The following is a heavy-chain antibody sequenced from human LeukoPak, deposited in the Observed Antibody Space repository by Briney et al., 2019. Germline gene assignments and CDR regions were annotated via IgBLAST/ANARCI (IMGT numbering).Heavy chain of an antibody. J-gene: IGHJ6*04. CDR1: GGSISSTS. V-gene: IGHV4-59*01. CDR2: IYYSGST. Sequence: SETLSLTCTVSGGSISSTSWSWIRQPPGKGLEWVGYIYYSGSTNYNPSLKSRVTISVDTSKNQFSLKQRSVTAADTALYYCARDRVQQLVRGNYYYYYGMDVWGKGTTVTVSS. D-gene: IGHD6-13*01. CDR3: ARDRVQQLVRGNYYYYYGMDV.